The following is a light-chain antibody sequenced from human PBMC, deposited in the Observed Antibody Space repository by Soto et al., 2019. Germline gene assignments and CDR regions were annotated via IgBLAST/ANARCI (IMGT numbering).Light chain of an antibody. CDR3: SSFTSNNALV. CDR2: EVG. J-gene: IGLJ1*01. Sequence: QSALTQPASVSGSPGQSITISCTGTSSDVGGYNHVSWYQQHPGKAPKLLIYEVGNRPSGVSNRLSGSKSGNTASLTISGLQAEDEADYYCSSFTSNNALVFGTGTKVTVL. CDR1: SSDVGGYNH. V-gene: IGLV2-14*01.